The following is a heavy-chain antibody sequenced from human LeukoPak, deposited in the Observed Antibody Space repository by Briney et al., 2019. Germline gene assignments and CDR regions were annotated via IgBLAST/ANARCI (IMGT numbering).Heavy chain of an antibody. V-gene: IGHV3-7*01. CDR1: GFTFSSYW. J-gene: IGHJ4*02. Sequence: QTGGSLRLSCAASGFTFSSYWMSWVRQAPGKGLEWVANIKQDGSEKYYVDSVKGRSTISRDNAKNSLYLQMNSLRAEDTAVYYCARPLYDFWSGEPHDYWGQGTLVTVSS. CDR3: ARPLYDFWSGEPHDY. D-gene: IGHD3-3*01. CDR2: IKQDGSEK.